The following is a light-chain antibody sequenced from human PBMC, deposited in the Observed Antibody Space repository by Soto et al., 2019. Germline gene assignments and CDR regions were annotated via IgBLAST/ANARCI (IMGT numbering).Light chain of an antibody. CDR2: QTS. Sequence: EIVLTQSPATLSSFPGDIVTLSFRASQYINTRLAWYQHRPGQAPRLLIYQTSIRAAGIPARFSASGTGTDFTLTISDVQPEDFAVYYCHQRQSWPRTFGQGTKVDI. J-gene: IGKJ1*01. CDR3: HQRQSWPRT. CDR1: QYINTR. V-gene: IGKV3-11*01.